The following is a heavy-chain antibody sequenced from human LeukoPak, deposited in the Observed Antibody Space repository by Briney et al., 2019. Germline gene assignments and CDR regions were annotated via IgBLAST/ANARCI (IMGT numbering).Heavy chain of an antibody. J-gene: IGHJ4*02. D-gene: IGHD4-17*01. Sequence: GRSLRPSCLASGFTFSKSAMSWVRQPPGNGLEWLSVISGIGGDTSYADSVEGRFTISRDKSNNTLYLQMNSLRAEDTAVYYCAKDPKGSTVTTYWFVYWGQGTLVTVSS. V-gene: IGHV3-23*01. CDR1: GFTFSKSA. CDR3: AKDPKGSTVTTYWFVY. CDR2: ISGIGGDT.